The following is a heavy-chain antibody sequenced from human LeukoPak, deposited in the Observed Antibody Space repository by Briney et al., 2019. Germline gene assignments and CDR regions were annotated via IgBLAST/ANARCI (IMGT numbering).Heavy chain of an antibody. V-gene: IGHV3-74*01. D-gene: IGHD1-14*01. CDR1: GFTFVNFG. CDR3: ARGLDAAQTVDY. CDR2: LNTDGSLA. J-gene: IGHJ4*02. Sequence: GGSLRLSCAASGFTFVNFGMKWVRQAPGKGLVWVSRLNTDGSLATYADSVKGQFTISIDNAKNTLYLQMNSLRVDDTAVYYCARGLDAAQTVDYWGQGTLVTVSS.